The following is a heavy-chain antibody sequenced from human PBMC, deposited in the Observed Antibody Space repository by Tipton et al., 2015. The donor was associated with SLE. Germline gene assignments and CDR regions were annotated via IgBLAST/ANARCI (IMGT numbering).Heavy chain of an antibody. CDR3: ARDDSFRHYVHGMDV. V-gene: IGHV3-11*01. D-gene: IGHD3-16*01. CDR1: GFTFTDSY. J-gene: IGHJ6*02. CDR2: INTISTSK. Sequence: SLRLSCAASGFTFTDSYMTWIRQAPGKGLEWVSYINTISTSKYYADSVKGRFTISRDNAKNSLYLQMNSLRAEDTAVYYCARDDSFRHYVHGMDVWGQGTTVTVSS.